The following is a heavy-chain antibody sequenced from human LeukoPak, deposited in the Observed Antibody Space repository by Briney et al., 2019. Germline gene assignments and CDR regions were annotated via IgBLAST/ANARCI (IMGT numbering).Heavy chain of an antibody. CDR1: GFTFSSYA. V-gene: IGHV3-23*01. CDR3: AKDDHCSGYGNNDY. CDR2: ISGSGGST. Sequence: PGGSLRLSCAASGFTFSSYAMSWVRQAPGKGLEWVSAISGSGGSTYYADSVKGRFTISRDNSKNTLYLQMNSLRAEDTAVYYCAKDDHCSGYGNNDYWGQGTLVTVSS. J-gene: IGHJ4*02. D-gene: IGHD5-12*01.